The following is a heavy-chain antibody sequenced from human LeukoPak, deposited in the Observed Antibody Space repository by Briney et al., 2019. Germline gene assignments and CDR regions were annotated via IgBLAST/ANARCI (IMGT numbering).Heavy chain of an antibody. V-gene: IGHV3-48*01. Sequence: GSLRLSCAASGFTFSSYSMNWVRQAPGKGLEWVSYISSSSSTIYYADSVKGRFTISRDNAKNSLYLQMNSLRAEDTAVYYCARHQNSGVSGSSSYYYYYYLDVWGKGTTVTVSS. CDR1: GFTFSSYS. CDR3: ARHQNSGVSGSSSYYYYYYLDV. D-gene: IGHD1-26*01. CDR2: ISSSSSTI. J-gene: IGHJ6*03.